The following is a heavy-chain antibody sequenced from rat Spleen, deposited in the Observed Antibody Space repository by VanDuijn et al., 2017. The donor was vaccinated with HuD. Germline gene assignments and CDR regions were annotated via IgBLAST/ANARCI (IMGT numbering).Heavy chain of an antibody. D-gene: IGHD5-1*01. CDR1: GFTFSDYF. V-gene: IGHV5-20*01. CDR2: ISSSGSKT. Sequence: EVQLVESDGGLVQPGRSLKLSCAASGFTFSDYFMAWVRLPPKKGLEWVATISSSGSKTYHSDSVKGRFTISRDNAKSTLYLQMDSLRSEDTATYYCTTDRLGADYFDYWGQGVMVTVSS. CDR3: TTDRLGADYFDY. J-gene: IGHJ2*01.